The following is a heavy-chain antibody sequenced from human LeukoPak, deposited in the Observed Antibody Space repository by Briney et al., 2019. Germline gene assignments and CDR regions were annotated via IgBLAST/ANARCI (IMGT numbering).Heavy chain of an antibody. D-gene: IGHD3-10*01. Sequence: YADSVKGRFTISRDNSKNTLYLQMNSLRAEDTAVYYCAREGEYFDYWAQGTLVSVSS. CDR3: AREGEYFDY. V-gene: IGHV3-33*01. J-gene: IGHJ4*02.